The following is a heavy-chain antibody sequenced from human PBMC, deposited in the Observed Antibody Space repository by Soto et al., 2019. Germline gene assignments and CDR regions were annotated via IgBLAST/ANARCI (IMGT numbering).Heavy chain of an antibody. V-gene: IGHV3-21*01. Sequence: EVQLVESGGGLVKPGGSLRLSCAASGFTFSSYSMNWVRQAPGKGLEWVSSISSSSSYIYYADSVKSRFTISRDNAKNSLYLQMTSLRAEDTAVYDCASTNSRSYYMDVWGKGTTVTVSS. CDR2: ISSSSSYI. J-gene: IGHJ6*03. CDR1: GFTFSSYS. D-gene: IGHD6-13*01. CDR3: ASTNSRSYYMDV.